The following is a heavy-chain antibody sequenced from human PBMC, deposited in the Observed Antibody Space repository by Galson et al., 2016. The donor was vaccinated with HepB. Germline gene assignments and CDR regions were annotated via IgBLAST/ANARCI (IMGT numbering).Heavy chain of an antibody. V-gene: IGHV3-23*01. CDR2: ISGSGGST. Sequence: SLRLSCAASGFTFSSFAMSWVRQAPGKGLEWVSGISGSGGSTFYADSVKGRFTISRDNSKNTLYPQMNTLRADDTAVYYCAKIFSSAQADDRGQGTLGTVSS. D-gene: IGHD6-19*01. CDR3: AKIFSSAQADD. J-gene: IGHJ4*02. CDR1: GFTFSSFA.